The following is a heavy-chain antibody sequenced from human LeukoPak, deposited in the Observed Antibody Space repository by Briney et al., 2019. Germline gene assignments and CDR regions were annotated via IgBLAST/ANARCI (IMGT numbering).Heavy chain of an antibody. Sequence: GASVEVSCKASGGTFSSYAISWVRQAPGQGLEWMGRIIPIFGIANYAQKFQGRVTITADKSTSTAYMELSSLRSEDTAVYYCAREGATDAFDIWGQGTMVTVSS. V-gene: IGHV1-69*04. CDR2: IIPIFGIA. D-gene: IGHD1-26*01. CDR1: GGTFSSYA. J-gene: IGHJ3*02. CDR3: AREGATDAFDI.